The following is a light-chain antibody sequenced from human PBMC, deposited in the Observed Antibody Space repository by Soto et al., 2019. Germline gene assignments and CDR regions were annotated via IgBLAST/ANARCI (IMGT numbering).Light chain of an antibody. V-gene: IGLV2-14*03. CDR3: TSWTSTSTYV. CDR2: DVF. J-gene: IGLJ1*01. Sequence: QSVLTQDASVSGSPGQSITISCTGTSSDVGGYNYVSWYQHHPGKAPKLMIYDVFTRPSGVSNRFSGSKSGNTASLTISALQAEDEADYYCTSWTSTSTYVFGSGTQLTVL. CDR1: SSDVGGYNY.